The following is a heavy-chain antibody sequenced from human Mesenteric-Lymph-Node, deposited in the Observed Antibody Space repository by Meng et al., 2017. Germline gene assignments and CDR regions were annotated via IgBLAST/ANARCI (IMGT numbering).Heavy chain of an antibody. Sequence: GESLKISCAASGFTFSDYYMSWIRQAPGKGLEWASYISSSGSTIYYADSVKGRFTISRDNAKNSLYLQMNSLRAEDTAVYYCARDQGDYGDYPIYYFDYWGQGTLVTVSS. CDR2: ISSSGSTI. J-gene: IGHJ4*02. D-gene: IGHD4-17*01. CDR1: GFTFSDYY. CDR3: ARDQGDYGDYPIYYFDY. V-gene: IGHV3-11*04.